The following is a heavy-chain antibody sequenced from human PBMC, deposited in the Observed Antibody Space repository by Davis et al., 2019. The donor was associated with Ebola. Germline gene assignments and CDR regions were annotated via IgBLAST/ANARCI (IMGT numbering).Heavy chain of an antibody. CDR1: GGSISSGDYY. D-gene: IGHD6-13*01. Sequence: SETLSLTCTVSGGSISSGDYYWSWIRQPPGKGLEWIGYIYYSGSTYYNPSLKSRVTISVDTSKNQFSLKLSSVTAADTAVYYCASSEYSSSWSNWFDPWGQGTLVTVSS. CDR3: ASSEYSSSWSNWFDP. V-gene: IGHV4-30-4*02. CDR2: IYYSGST. J-gene: IGHJ5*02.